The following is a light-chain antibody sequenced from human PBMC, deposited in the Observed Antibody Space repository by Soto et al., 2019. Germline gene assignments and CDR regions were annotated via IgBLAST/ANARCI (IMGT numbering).Light chain of an antibody. V-gene: IGKV1-16*02. J-gene: IGKJ5*01. CDR3: QQYNTYPIT. CDR1: QGISNY. Sequence: DIQMTQSPPSLSASVGDRVTITCRASQGISNYLAWFQQKPGKAPKSLIYDASSLRSGVPSKFSGSGFGTDFTLTISSLQPEDFATYYCQQYNTYPITFGQGTRLEIK. CDR2: DAS.